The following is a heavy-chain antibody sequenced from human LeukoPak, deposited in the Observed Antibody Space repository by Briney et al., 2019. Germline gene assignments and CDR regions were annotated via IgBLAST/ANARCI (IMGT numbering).Heavy chain of an antibody. D-gene: IGHD3-22*01. V-gene: IGHV4-59*01. CDR1: GGSISSYY. CDR3: ARDRSPEGYYDSSHWDYYHGMDV. J-gene: IGHJ6*02. CDR2: IYYSGST. Sequence: PSETLSLTCTVSGGSISSYYWSWIRQPPGKGLEWIGYIYYSGSTNYNPSLKSRVTISVDTSKNQFSLNLSSVTAADTAMYYCARDRSPEGYYDSSHWDYYHGMDVWGQGTTVTVSS.